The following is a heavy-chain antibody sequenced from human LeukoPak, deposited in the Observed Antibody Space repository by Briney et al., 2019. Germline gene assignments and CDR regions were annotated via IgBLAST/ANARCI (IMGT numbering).Heavy chain of an antibody. CDR1: GGTFSSYA. CDR3: ARDHRGAVASYYYYYYMDV. Sequence: ASVKVSCKASGGTFSSYAIGWVRQAPGQGLEWMGGIIPIFGTANYAQKFQGRVTITTDESTSTAYMELSSLRSEDTAVYYCARDHRGAVASYYYYYYMDVWGKGTTVTVSS. CDR2: IIPIFGTA. V-gene: IGHV1-69*05. D-gene: IGHD6-19*01. J-gene: IGHJ6*03.